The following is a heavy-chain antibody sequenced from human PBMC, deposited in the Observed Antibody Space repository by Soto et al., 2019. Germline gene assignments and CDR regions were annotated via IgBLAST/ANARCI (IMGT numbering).Heavy chain of an antibody. CDR1: GYTCTSYG. D-gene: IGHD1-26*01. Sequence: QVQLVQSGAEVKKPGASVKVSCKASGYTCTSYGISWVRQAPGQGLEWMGWISAYNGNTNYAQKLQGRVTMTTDTSTSTAYMEMRSLRSDDTAVYYCARARPVGAMLPRLIDYCGQGTLVTVSS. CDR2: ISAYNGNT. J-gene: IGHJ4*02. V-gene: IGHV1-18*04. CDR3: ARARPVGAMLPRLIDY.